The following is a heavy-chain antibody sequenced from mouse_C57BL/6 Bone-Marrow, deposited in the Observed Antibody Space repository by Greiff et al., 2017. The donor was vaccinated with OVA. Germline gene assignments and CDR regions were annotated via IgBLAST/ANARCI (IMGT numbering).Heavy chain of an antibody. D-gene: IGHD1-1*01. CDR2: IEPNSGGT. V-gene: IGHV1-72*01. CDR1: GYTFTSYW. CDR3: ALYGSSSSFDY. J-gene: IGHJ2*01. Sequence: QVQLQQPGAELVKPGASVKLSCKASGYTFTSYWMHWVKQRPGRGLEWIGRIEPNSGGTKYNEKFKSKATLTVDKPSSTAYMQLSSLTSEDSAVYYCALYGSSSSFDYWGQGTTLTVSS.